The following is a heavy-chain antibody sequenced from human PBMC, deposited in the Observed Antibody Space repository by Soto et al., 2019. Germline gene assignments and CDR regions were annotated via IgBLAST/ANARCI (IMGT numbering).Heavy chain of an antibody. D-gene: IGHD5-12*01. V-gene: IGHV4-59*01. CDR3: ARGTRATQYYYYFYGMDV. Sequence: SETLSLTCTVSGGSISTYYWTWIRQPPGKGLEWIGYISYSGSTSYNPSLKSRLTISLNTSKKHFSLKLSSVTAADTAVYYCARGTRATQYYYYFYGMDVCGQGTTVTVSS. J-gene: IGHJ6*02. CDR1: GGSISTYY. CDR2: ISYSGST.